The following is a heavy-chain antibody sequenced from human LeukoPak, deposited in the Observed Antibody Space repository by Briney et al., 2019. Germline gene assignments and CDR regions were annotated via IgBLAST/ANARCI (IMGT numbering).Heavy chain of an antibody. V-gene: IGHV3-23*01. CDR1: GFTFSTYP. CDR3: AKSHSVAQRGYFDY. D-gene: IGHD4-23*01. Sequence: GGSLRLSCAASGFTFSTYPMSWVRQAPGKGLEWVSTVANSGVDTYYADSVRGRFTISRDNSRNTVYLQINSLRAEDTAVYYCAKSHSVAQRGYFDYWGQGTLVTVSS. J-gene: IGHJ4*02. CDR2: VANSGVDT.